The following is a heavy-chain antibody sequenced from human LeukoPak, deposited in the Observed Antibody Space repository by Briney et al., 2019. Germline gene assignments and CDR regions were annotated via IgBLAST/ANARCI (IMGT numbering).Heavy chain of an antibody. CDR1: GYTFTSYD. Sequence: GASVKVSCKASGYTFTSYDINWVRQATGQGLEWMGWMNPNSGNTGYAQKFQGRVTMTRNTSISTAYMELSSLRSDDTAVYYCARDKSPGIAAVDYWGQGTLVTVSS. V-gene: IGHV1-8*01. D-gene: IGHD6-13*01. CDR2: MNPNSGNT. CDR3: ARDKSPGIAAVDY. J-gene: IGHJ4*02.